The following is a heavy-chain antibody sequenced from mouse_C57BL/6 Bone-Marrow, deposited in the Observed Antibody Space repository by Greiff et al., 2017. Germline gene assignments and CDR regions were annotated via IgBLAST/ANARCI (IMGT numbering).Heavy chain of an antibody. CDR3: ASLWCYYAVDY. V-gene: IGHV3-6*01. J-gene: IGHJ4*01. D-gene: IGHD1-1*02. CDR2: ISYDGSN. CDR1: GYSITSGYY. Sequence: EVKLVESGPGLVKPSQSLSLTCSVTGYSITSGYYWNWIRPFPGNKLEWMGYISYDGSNNYNPTLKNRITITRDTSKNQFFLKLNSVTTEDTAAYYFASLWCYYAVDYWGQGTSVTVSA.